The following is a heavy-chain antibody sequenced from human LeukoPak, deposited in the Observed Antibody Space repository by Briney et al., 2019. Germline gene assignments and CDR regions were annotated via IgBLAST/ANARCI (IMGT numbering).Heavy chain of an antibody. D-gene: IGHD3-22*01. CDR2: IYYSGST. CDR1: GGSISSGDYY. J-gene: IGHJ4*02. Sequence: SQTLSLTCTVSGGSISSGDYYWSWIRQPAGKGLEWIGYIYYSGSTYYNPSLKSRVTISVDTSKNQFSLKLSSVTAADTAVYYCARDPLIDSSGSPYWGQGTLVTVSS. CDR3: ARDPLIDSSGSPY. V-gene: IGHV4-30-4*01.